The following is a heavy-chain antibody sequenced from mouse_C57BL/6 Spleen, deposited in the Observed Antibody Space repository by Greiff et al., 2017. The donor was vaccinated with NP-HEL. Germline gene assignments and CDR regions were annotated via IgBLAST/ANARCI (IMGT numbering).Heavy chain of an antibody. CDR1: GYTFTDYN. V-gene: IGHV1-18*01. D-gene: IGHD1-1*01. J-gene: IGHJ2*01. CDR3: ARRAYYGSSEQGGYFDY. Sequence: EVQLQQSGPELVKPGASVKIPCKASGYTFTDYNMDWVKQSHGKSLEWIGDINPNNGGTIYNQKFKGKATLTVDKSSSTAYMELRSLTSEDTAVYYCARRAYYGSSEQGGYFDYWGQGTTLTVSS. CDR2: INPNNGGT.